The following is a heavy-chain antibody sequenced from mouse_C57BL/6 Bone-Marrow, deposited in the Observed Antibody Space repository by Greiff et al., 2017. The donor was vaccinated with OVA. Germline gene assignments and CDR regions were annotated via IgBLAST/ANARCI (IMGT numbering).Heavy chain of an antibody. J-gene: IGHJ2*01. D-gene: IGHD2-3*01. CDR2: IDHSDSET. CDR1: GYTFTSYW. V-gene: IGHV1-52*01. Sequence: VQLQQPGAELVRPGSSVQLSCKASGYTFTSYWMHWVKPWPIQGLEWIGNIDHSDSETHYYPTFTDTAPLTVYKSSSTAYMQLSSLTSEDSSVYYCARSSPHDGYYGDYWGKGTTLTVSS. CDR3: ARSSPHDGYYGDY.